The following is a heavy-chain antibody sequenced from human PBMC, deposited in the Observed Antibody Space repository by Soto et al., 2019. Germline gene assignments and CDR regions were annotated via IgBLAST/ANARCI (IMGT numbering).Heavy chain of an antibody. D-gene: IGHD1-26*01. J-gene: IGHJ2*01. V-gene: IGHV1-69*06. CDR1: GGTFSNYA. CDR3: ARDRGSGSYYSVSDYWYFDL. Sequence: QVQLVQSGAEVKKPGSSVKVSCKASGGTFSNYAICWVRQAPGQGLEWMGGVIPVSGTPKYAQKFQDRVLITADKSTSTAYMELTSLTSEDTVVYFCARDRGSGSYYSVSDYWYFDLWGRGTLVTVSS. CDR2: VIPVSGTP.